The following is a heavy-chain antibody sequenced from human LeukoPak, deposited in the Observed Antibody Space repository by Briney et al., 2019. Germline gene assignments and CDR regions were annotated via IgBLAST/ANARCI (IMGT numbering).Heavy chain of an antibody. CDR3: ARDHRLSKYYYGSGSYFGNPPGY. D-gene: IGHD3-10*01. J-gene: IGHJ4*02. CDR2: ISAYNGNT. V-gene: IGHV1-18*01. CDR1: GYTFTSYG. Sequence: AASVKVSCKASGYTFTSYGISWVRQAPGQGLEWMGWISAYNGNTNYAQKLQGRVTMTTDTSTSAAYMELRSLRSDDTAVYYCARDHRLSKYYYGSGSYFGNPPGYWGQGTLVTVSS.